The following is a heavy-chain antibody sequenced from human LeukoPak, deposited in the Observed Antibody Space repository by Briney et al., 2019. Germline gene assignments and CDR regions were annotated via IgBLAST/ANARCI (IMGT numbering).Heavy chain of an antibody. Sequence: SETLSLTCTVSGGSISSHYWSWIRQPPGQGLELIGYIYYSGSTNYNPSLKSRVTISVDTSKTQFSLKLSSVTAADTAVYYCARGSSSSLYAFDIWGQGTMVTVSS. CDR2: IYYSGST. CDR1: GGSISSHY. CDR3: ARGSSSSLYAFDI. D-gene: IGHD6-6*01. J-gene: IGHJ3*02. V-gene: IGHV4-59*11.